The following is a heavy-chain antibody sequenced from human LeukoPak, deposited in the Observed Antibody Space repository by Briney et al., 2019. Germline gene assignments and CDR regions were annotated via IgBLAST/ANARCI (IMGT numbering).Heavy chain of an antibody. CDR2: ISTYDDNI. J-gene: IGHJ4*02. CDR1: GYTFTTYG. Sequence: ASVKVSCKASGYTFTTYGLSWVRQAPGQGLEWLGWISTYDDNIKYAQSLQGRLTLTIDTSTSTAYMELRSLTSDDTAVYYCARETYSMTGTDYWGTGTLVTVSS. CDR3: ARETYSMTGTDY. V-gene: IGHV1-18*01. D-gene: IGHD3-9*01.